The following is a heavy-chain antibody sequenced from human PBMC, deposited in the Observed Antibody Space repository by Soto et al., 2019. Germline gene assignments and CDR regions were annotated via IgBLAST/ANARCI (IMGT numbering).Heavy chain of an antibody. V-gene: IGHV4-30-4*01. D-gene: IGHD6-13*01. J-gene: IGHJ4*02. Sequence: QVQLRESGPGLVKPSQTLSLTCTVSGDSISSGDYYWSWIRQPPGKGLEWIGCIYYSGNTYYNPSLKRRFSXXXXXSKXPXXXXXSXXXVXXTAVYYCARXFKRYSSPPGPLEYWGLGTLVTVSS. CDR1: GDSISSGDYY. CDR2: IYYSGNT. CDR3: ARXFKRYSSPPGPLEY.